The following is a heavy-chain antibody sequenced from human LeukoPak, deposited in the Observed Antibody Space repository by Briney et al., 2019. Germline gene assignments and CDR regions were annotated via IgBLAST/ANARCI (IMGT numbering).Heavy chain of an antibody. CDR1: GYIFTSYD. D-gene: IGHD3/OR15-3a*01. V-gene: IGHV1-8*01. CDR3: TRGPPNWGYDF. J-gene: IGHJ4*02. CDR2: MSPNSGNT. Sequence: ASVKVSCKASGYIFTSYDINWVRQATGQRLEWLGWMSPNSGNTGYAQNFQGRVTMTRSTALSTAYMELSSLKSDDTAVYYCTRGPPNWGYDFWGQGTLVTVSS.